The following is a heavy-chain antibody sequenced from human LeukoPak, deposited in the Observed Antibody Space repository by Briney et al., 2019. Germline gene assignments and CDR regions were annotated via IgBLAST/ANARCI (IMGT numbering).Heavy chain of an antibody. Sequence: GGSLRLSCAASGFTVSSNYMSWVRQAPGKGLEWVSVIYSGGSTYYADSVKGRFTISRDNAKNSLYLQMNSLRAEDTALYYCAKDSLAVAGDFDYWGQGTLVTVSS. J-gene: IGHJ4*02. CDR1: GFTVSSNY. V-gene: IGHV3-53*05. D-gene: IGHD6-19*01. CDR3: AKDSLAVAGDFDY. CDR2: IYSGGST.